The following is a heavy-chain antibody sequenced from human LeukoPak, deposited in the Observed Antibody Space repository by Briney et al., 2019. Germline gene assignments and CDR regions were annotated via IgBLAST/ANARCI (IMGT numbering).Heavy chain of an antibody. Sequence: GGSLRLSCVASGFTFSSYWMHWVRQAPGKGLEWVSYISSSGSTIHYADSVKGRFTISRDNAKNSLYLQMNSLRAEDTAVYYCARDDHYYGSGSYYAFDYWGQGTLVTVSS. D-gene: IGHD3-10*01. CDR2: ISSSGSTI. CDR3: ARDDHYYGSGSYYAFDY. V-gene: IGHV3-48*03. J-gene: IGHJ4*02. CDR1: GFTFSSYW.